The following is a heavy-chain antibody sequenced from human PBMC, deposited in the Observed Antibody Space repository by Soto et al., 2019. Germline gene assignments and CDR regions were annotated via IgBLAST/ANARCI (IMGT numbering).Heavy chain of an antibody. CDR3: ARGYCSGGSCYSPYYYAMDL. Sequence: SETLSLTCTVSGGSISSYYWTWIRQPPGKGLEWIGYIYYSRSTNYNPSHKSRVTISVDTSKNQFSLNLASVTAADTAVYYCARGYCSGGSCYSPYYYAMDLWGQGTTVTVSS. CDR1: GGSISSYY. D-gene: IGHD2-15*01. CDR2: IYYSRST. J-gene: IGHJ6*02. V-gene: IGHV4-59*12.